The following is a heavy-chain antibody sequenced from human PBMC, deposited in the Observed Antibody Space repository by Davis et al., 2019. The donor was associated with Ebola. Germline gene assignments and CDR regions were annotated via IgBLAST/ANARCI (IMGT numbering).Heavy chain of an antibody. CDR1: GYTFTSYA. V-gene: IGHV1-3*01. D-gene: IGHD3-3*01. Sequence: ASVKVSCKASGYTFTSYAMHWVRQAPGQRLEWMGWINAGNGNTKYSQKFQGRVTITRDTSASTAYMELSSLRSEDTAVYYCARAPYYDFWSGYPSACDYWGQGTLVTVSS. CDR2: INAGNGNT. J-gene: IGHJ4*02. CDR3: ARAPYYDFWSGYPSACDY.